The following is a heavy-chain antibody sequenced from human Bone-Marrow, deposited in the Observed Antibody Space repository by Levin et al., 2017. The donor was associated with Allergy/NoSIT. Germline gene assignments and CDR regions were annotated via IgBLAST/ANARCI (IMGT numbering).Heavy chain of an antibody. CDR1: GDTFNTYA. CDR3: ARERYHDILTSYPAGEFDY. V-gene: IGHV1-69*06. Sequence: GASVKVSCEASGDTFNTYAISWVRQAPGQGLEWMGDIIPLFGTPNYAQKFQGRVTITADKSTRTAYMELSSLTSEDTAVYYCARERYHDILTSYPAGEFDYWGQGTLVTVSS. D-gene: IGHD3-9*01. J-gene: IGHJ4*02. CDR2: IIPLFGTP.